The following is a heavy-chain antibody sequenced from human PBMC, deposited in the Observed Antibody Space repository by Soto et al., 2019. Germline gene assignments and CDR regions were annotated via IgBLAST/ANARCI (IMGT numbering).Heavy chain of an antibody. CDR3: ATESWSTHHY. D-gene: IGHD3-10*01. CDR1: GFTFRDSY. J-gene: IGHJ4*02. CDR2: ISGRGSIT. V-gene: IGHV3-11*01. Sequence: QVQLVESGGGLVKPGGSLRLSCAASGFTFRDSYMSWIRQAPGRGLEWVAYISGRGSITDYADSVKGRFTVSRDNTKNSLYLQMNSLRDEDSAVYYCATESWSTHHYWGQGTLVTVSS.